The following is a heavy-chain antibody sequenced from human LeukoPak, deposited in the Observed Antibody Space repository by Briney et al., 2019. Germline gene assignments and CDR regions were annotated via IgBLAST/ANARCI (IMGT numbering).Heavy chain of an antibody. D-gene: IGHD2-2*01. V-gene: IGHV3-21*01. J-gene: IGHJ6*04. CDR1: GFTFSSYS. CDR2: ISSSSSYI. Sequence: SGGSLRLSCAASGFTFSSYSMNWVRQAPGKGLEWVSSISSSSSYIYCADSVKGRFTISRDNAKNSLYLQMNSLRAEDTAVYYCASLLVVPAALDYYYGMDVWGKGTTVTVSS. CDR3: ASLLVVPAALDYYYGMDV.